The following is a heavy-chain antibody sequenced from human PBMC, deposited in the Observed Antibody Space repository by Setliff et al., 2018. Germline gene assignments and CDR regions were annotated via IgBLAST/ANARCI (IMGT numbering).Heavy chain of an antibody. CDR1: GASINSLSW. CDR3: ARLPNYVWGSPVDY. CDR2: IYHDGND. Sequence: PSETLSLTCTVSGASINSLSWWSWVRQPPGKGLEWIGEIYHDGNDKYTPSVHYSPSLKSRVTISVDQSKNQFSLELTSVTAADTAVYYCARLPNYVWGSPVDYWGQGTLVT. J-gene: IGHJ4*02. D-gene: IGHD3-16*01. V-gene: IGHV4-4*02.